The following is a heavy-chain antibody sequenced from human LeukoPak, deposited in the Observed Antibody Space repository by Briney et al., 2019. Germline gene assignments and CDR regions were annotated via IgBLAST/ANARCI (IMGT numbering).Heavy chain of an antibody. J-gene: IGHJ5*02. CDR2: ISSSSSTI. D-gene: IGHD3-22*01. CDR3: ARVHTSSYAADL. V-gene: IGHV3-48*04. CDR1: GFTFSTYS. Sequence: GGSLRLSCAASGFTFSTYSIDWVRQAPGKGLEWISYISSSSSTIDFADSVKGRFTISRDNARNSVYLQMNSLRAEDTAVYYCARVHTSSYAADLWGQGTLVIVSS.